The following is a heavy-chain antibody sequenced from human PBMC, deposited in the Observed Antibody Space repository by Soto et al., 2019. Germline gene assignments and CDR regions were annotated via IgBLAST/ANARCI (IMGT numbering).Heavy chain of an antibody. D-gene: IGHD5-12*01. V-gene: IGHV4-4*07. CDR3: ARDGRVGGYPGFDY. CDR1: GGSMSSYY. Sequence: SETLSLTCPVSGGSMSSYYWSWIRQPAGKGLEWIGRIYTSGSTNYNPSLKSRVTMSVDTSKNQFSLKLSSVTAADTAVYYCARDGRVGGYPGFDYWGQGTLVTVSS. CDR2: IYTSGST. J-gene: IGHJ4*02.